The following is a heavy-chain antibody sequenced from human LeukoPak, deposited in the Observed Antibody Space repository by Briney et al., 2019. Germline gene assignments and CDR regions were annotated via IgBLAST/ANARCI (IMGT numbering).Heavy chain of an antibody. CDR3: ARARRVTTFRYFDL. V-gene: IGHV4-34*01. CDR2: INHSGST. D-gene: IGHD4-17*01. CDR1: GGSFSGYY. Sequence: SETLSLTCAVYGGSFSGYYWSWIRQPPGKGLEWIGEINHSGSTNYNPSLKSRVTISVDTSKNQFSLKLSSVTAADTAVYYCARARRVTTFRYFDLWGRGTLVTVSS. J-gene: IGHJ2*01.